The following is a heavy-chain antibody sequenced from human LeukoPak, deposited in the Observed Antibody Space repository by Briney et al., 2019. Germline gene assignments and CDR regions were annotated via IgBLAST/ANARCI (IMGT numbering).Heavy chain of an antibody. J-gene: IGHJ4*02. D-gene: IGHD5-12*01. V-gene: IGHV3-48*02. CDR3: ARANGYAFDY. Sequence: PGGSLRLSCAASGFTFRSFIMSWVRQAPGKALEGVSYISSTSSIINYADSVKGRFTSSRDNAEDSLFLQMNRLRDEDTAVYYCARANGYAFDYWGQGTLVTVSS. CDR1: GFTFRSFI. CDR2: ISSTSSII.